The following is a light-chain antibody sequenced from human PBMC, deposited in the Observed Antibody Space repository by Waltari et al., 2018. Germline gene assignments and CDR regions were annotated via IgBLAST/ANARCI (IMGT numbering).Light chain of an antibody. J-gene: IGKJ1*01. CDR1: QSVSSY. V-gene: IGKV3-11*01. CDR3: QQRSTWPRT. Sequence: EIVLTQSPDTLSLSPGERATLTCRASQSVSSYLAWYQQRTGQAPRLLIFDASKRAAGIPARFSGSGSGTEFTLTISSLEAEDFAVYFCQQRSTWPRTFGQGTKVE. CDR2: DAS.